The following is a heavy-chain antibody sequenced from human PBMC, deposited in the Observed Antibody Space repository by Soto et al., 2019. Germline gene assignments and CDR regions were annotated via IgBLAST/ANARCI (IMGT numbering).Heavy chain of an antibody. D-gene: IGHD6-19*01. J-gene: IGHJ6*03. Sequence: QDQLVQSGVEVKKPGASVKVSCKASGYSFTNYGITWVRQAPGQGFEWMGWISAYNGNTNYAQKFQGRVTMTTDASTSTAYLEWRSLRSDDTAVYYCARDRGVAPPVAGNTHYYYYMDVWCKGTTVTVS. CDR2: ISAYNGNT. CDR3: ARDRGVAPPVAGNTHYYYYMDV. CDR1: GYSFTNYG. V-gene: IGHV1-18*01.